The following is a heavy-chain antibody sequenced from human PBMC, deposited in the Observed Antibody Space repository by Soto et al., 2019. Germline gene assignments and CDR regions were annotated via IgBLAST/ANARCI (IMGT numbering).Heavy chain of an antibody. Sequence: SETLSLTCTVSGGSISSYYWSWIRQPPGKGLEWIGYIYYSGSTNYNPSLKSRVTISVDTSKNQFSLKLSSVTAADTAVYYCARETAGSRTTFSTPRVSWLDPWGQGTLVTVSS. J-gene: IGHJ5*02. CDR1: GGSISSYY. CDR2: IYYSGST. D-gene: IGHD1-7*01. V-gene: IGHV4-59*01. CDR3: ARETAGSRTTFSTPRVSWLDP.